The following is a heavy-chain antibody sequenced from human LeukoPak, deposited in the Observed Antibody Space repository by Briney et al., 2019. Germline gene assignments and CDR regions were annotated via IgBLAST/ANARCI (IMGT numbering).Heavy chain of an antibody. V-gene: IGHV3-49*04. CDR1: GFIFGDYA. Sequence: GGSLRLSCTTSGFIFGDYAMSWVRQAPGKGLEWLGVIRSQAYGVTTQYAASVKGRFTISRDDSKSLAYLQMNSLKTEDTAVYHCARPGETYCGGSCYFFDYWGQGTLVTVSS. J-gene: IGHJ4*02. CDR2: IRSQAYGVTT. D-gene: IGHD2-15*01. CDR3: ARPGETYCGGSCYFFDY.